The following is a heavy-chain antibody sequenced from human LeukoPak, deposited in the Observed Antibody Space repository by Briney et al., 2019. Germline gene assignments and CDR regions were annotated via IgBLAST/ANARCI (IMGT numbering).Heavy chain of an antibody. CDR3: ARRAPSHDFDD. Sequence: GGSLRLSCAASGFTFSSYAMSWVRLAPGKGLEWVAAISTTSGNIYYADSVKGRFTISRDNAKNSLYLQMNSLRVEDTALYYCARRAPSHDFDDWGQGTLVTVSS. CDR2: ISTTSGNI. CDR1: GFTFSSYA. J-gene: IGHJ4*02. V-gene: IGHV3-21*01.